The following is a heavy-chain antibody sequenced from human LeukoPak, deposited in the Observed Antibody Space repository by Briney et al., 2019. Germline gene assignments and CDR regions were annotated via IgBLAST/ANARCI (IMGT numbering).Heavy chain of an antibody. J-gene: IGHJ4*02. Sequence: ASVKVSCKASGYTFTSYYMHWVRQAPGQGLEWMGIINPSGGSTSYAQKFQGRVTMTRDTSTSTVYMELSSLRSEDTAVYCCARDPFYDSSGYYPDYWGQGTLVTVSS. CDR3: ARDPFYDSSGYYPDY. D-gene: IGHD3-22*01. V-gene: IGHV1-46*01. CDR2: INPSGGST. CDR1: GYTFTSYY.